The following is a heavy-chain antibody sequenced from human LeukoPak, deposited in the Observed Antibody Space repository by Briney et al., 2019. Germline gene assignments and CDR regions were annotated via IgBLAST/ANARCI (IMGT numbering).Heavy chain of an antibody. D-gene: IGHD2-21*02. CDR1: GFTFSSYA. V-gene: IGHV3-23*01. CDR3: EKDLGGSGDYRPY. J-gene: IGHJ4*02. CDR2: ISGSDGST. Sequence: GGSLRLSCAASGFTFSSYAISWVRQAPGKGLEWVSAISGSDGSTYYADSVKGRFTISRDNSKNTLYLQMSSLSAEDTAVYYCEKDLGGSGDYRPYWGQGSVVTVSS.